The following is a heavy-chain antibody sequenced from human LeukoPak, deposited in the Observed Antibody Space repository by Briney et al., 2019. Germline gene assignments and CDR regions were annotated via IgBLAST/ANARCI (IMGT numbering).Heavy chain of an antibody. CDR3: ARDDILTGYYGNFDF. J-gene: IGHJ4*02. D-gene: IGHD3-9*01. V-gene: IGHV4-59*01. CDR1: GGSIRSYY. CDR2: IHYSGST. Sequence: PSETLSLTCTVSGGSIRSYYWTWIRQPPGKGLEWIAYIHYSGSTSSNPSLKSRVTVSVDTSNNQFSLKLTSVTAADTAVYYCARDDILTGYYGNFDFWGQGTLVTVSS.